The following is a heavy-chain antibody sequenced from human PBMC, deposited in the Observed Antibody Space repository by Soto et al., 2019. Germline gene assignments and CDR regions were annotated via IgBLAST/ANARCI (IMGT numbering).Heavy chain of an antibody. CDR3: ARGRGIAVARRWFDP. V-gene: IGHV4-34*01. J-gene: IGHJ5*02. CDR2: INHSGST. CDR1: SASFVGYY. Sequence: SDTLSLTCAFDSASFVGYYWSRPRQPPGKGLEWIGEINHSGSTNYNPSLKSRVTISVDTSKNQFSLKLSSVTAEDTAVYYCARGRGIAVARRWFDPWGQGTLVTVS. D-gene: IGHD6-19*01.